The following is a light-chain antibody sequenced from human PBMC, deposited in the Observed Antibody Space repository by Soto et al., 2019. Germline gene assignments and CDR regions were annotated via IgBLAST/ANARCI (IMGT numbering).Light chain of an antibody. CDR2: DAS. CDR3: QQFNSYPQIT. CDR1: QGISSA. Sequence: AIQLTQSPSSLSASVGDRVTITCRASQGISSALAWYQQKPGKAPKLPIYDASSLESGVPSRFSGSGSGTDFTLTISSLQPEDFATYDCQQFNSYPQITFGQGTRLEIK. J-gene: IGKJ5*01. V-gene: IGKV1-13*02.